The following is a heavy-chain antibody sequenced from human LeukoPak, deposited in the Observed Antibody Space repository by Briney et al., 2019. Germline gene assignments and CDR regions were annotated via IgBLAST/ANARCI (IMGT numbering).Heavy chain of an antibody. CDR2: IYYSGST. CDR3: ARSTVVTPRDYWYFDL. Sequence: SQTLSLTCAVSGGSISSGGYSWSWIRQPPGKGLEWIGYIYYSGSTYYNPSLKSRVTISVDTSKNQFSLKLSSVTAADTAVYYCARSTVVTPRDYWYFDLWGRGTLVTVSS. V-gene: IGHV4-30-2*03. D-gene: IGHD4-23*01. CDR1: GGSISSGGYS. J-gene: IGHJ2*01.